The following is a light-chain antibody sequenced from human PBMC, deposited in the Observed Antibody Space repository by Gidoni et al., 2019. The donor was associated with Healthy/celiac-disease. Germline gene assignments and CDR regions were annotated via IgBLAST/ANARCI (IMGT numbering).Light chain of an antibody. V-gene: IGKV4-1*01. CDR3: QQYYSTSGT. J-gene: IGKJ2*02. Sequence: DIEMTQSPDYLAVSLGERATINCKSSQSVLYSSNNKNYLAWYQQKPGQPPKLLIYWASTRESVVPDRFSGSGSGTDFTLTVSSLKAEDVSVYCCQQYYSTSGTFGQGTKLEIK. CDR2: WAS. CDR1: QSVLYSSNNKNY.